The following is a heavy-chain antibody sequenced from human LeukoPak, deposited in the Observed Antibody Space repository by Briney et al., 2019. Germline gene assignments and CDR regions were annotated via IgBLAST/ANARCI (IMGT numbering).Heavy chain of an antibody. Sequence: SETLSLTCAVYGGSFSGYYWSWIRQPPGKGLEWIGEINHSGSTNYNPSLKSRVTISVDTSKNQFSLKLSSVTAADTAVYYCARGQSYSSRIRLRYYYYYMDVWGKGATVTVSS. D-gene: IGHD6-13*01. J-gene: IGHJ6*03. CDR3: ARGQSYSSRIRLRYYYYYMDV. CDR2: INHSGST. CDR1: GGSFSGYY. V-gene: IGHV4-34*01.